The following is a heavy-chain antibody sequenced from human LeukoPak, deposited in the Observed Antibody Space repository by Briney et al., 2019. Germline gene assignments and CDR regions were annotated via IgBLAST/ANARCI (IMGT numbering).Heavy chain of an antibody. CDR3: ARDYGRSTDGLDI. J-gene: IGHJ3*02. CDR2: ISDTGETI. V-gene: IGHV3-48*02. D-gene: IGHD3-10*01. CDR1: GFTFTSYH. Sequence: GGSLRLSSEASGFTFTSYHTNWVRQAPGKGLEWVSYISDTGETIYYVDSVKGRFTISRDSAKKSVFLQMNSLRDEDTAVYYCARDYGRSTDGLDIWGQGTMVIVSS.